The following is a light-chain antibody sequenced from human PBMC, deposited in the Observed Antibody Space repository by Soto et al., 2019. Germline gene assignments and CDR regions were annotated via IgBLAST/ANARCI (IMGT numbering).Light chain of an antibody. CDR1: QGIKND. CDR2: AAS. CDR3: LQDYNLPYT. J-gene: IGKJ2*01. Sequence: IQITQSPSSLSASVGDRGTITCRASQGIKNDVAWYQQKPGKAPKLLIYAASTLQSGVPPRFSGSGSGTDFTLTISSMRPEAFADYYCLQDYNLPYTFGQGTKVDIK. V-gene: IGKV1-6*01.